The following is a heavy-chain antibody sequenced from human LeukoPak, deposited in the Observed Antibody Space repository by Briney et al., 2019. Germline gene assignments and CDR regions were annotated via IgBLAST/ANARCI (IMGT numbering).Heavy chain of an antibody. CDR3: ARDGYDSSDYKAY. CDR2: INHSGST. CDR1: GGSFSGYY. Sequence: SETLSLTCAVYGGSFSGYYWSWIRQPPGKGLEWIGEINHSGSTNYNPSLKSRVTISVDTSKNQFSLKLSSVTAADTAVYYCARDGYDSSDYKAYWGQGTLVTVSS. D-gene: IGHD3-22*01. V-gene: IGHV4-34*01. J-gene: IGHJ4*02.